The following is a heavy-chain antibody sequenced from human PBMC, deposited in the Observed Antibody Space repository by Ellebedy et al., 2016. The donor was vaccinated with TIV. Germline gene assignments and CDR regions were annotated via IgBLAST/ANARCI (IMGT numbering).Heavy chain of an antibody. CDR1: GFTVSRYN. CDR2: MHNDGNR. Sequence: GESLKISCAASGFTVSRYNINWVCQAPGKGLEWVSLMHNDGNRFYADSVKGRFTISRDDFKNTMYLQMYSLRGDDTAVYYCTRARDIGGTVDYWGQGTLVTVSS. V-gene: IGHV3-66*01. J-gene: IGHJ4*02. D-gene: IGHD2-15*01. CDR3: TRARDIGGTVDY.